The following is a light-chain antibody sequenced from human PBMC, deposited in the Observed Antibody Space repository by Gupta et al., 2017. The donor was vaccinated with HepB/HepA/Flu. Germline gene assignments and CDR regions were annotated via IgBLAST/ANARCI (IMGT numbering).Light chain of an antibody. V-gene: IGLV2-23*02. J-gene: IGLJ1*01. CDR3: CSYAGGRTFA. CDR1: TRDAGNYNF. CDR2: EVS. Sequence: QSALTQLAFVSGYPGQSITISCPGHTRDAGNYNFFSWYQHHPGKAPKVIIYEVSKWPSVVSYRFSGSKSGNTASLTISGLQTEDEGDDYCCSYAGGRTFAFGTGTKVTVL.